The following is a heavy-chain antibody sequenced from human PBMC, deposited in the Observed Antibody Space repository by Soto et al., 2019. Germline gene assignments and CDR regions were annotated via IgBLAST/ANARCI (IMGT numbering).Heavy chain of an antibody. Sequence: EVKLVESGGGLAKPGGSLRLSCVASGFIFRRYAMNWVRQAPGKGLEWVSSINSGSRYVFYKDSMKGRLTISRDNANNSLLLQTDSRGAEDPAVYYCARLGLGGGGGRGIDFWGQGTLVTVAS. CDR3: ARLGLGGGGGRGIDF. J-gene: IGHJ4*02. V-gene: IGHV3-21*02. D-gene: IGHD3-16*01. CDR2: INSGSRYV. CDR1: GFIFRRYA.